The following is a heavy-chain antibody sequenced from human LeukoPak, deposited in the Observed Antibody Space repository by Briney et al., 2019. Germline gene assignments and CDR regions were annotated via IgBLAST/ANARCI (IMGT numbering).Heavy chain of an antibody. CDR3: AKGGKYYGDYSMDV. J-gene: IGHJ6*04. V-gene: IGHV3-30*18. CDR2: ISYDGSNK. Sequence: PGGSLRLSCAASGFTFGSYGMHWVRQAPGKGLEWVAVISYDGSNKYYADSVKGRFTISRDNSKNTLYLQMNSLRAEDTAVYYCAKGGKYYGDYSMDVWGKGTTVTVSP. CDR1: GFTFGSYG. D-gene: IGHD4-17*01.